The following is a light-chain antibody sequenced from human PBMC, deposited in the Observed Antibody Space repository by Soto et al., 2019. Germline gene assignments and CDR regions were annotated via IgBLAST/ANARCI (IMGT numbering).Light chain of an antibody. CDR2: WAS. Sequence: DIVMTQFPGSLALSLGERAIVNFKSSQVISYTSNNKTYLAWFQQRPSQPPKLIIYWASIRESGVPGRFSGSGSGTEFTLTISSLQAEDVALYYCQQYYASPFTFGPGTKVDIK. CDR3: QQYYASPFT. J-gene: IGKJ3*01. V-gene: IGKV4-1*01. CDR1: QVISYTSNNKTY.